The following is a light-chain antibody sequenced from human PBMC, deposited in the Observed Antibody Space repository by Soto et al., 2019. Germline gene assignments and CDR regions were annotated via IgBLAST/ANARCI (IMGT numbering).Light chain of an antibody. Sequence: QAVVTQPPSASGTPGQRVTISCSGSSSNIGSNTVNWYQQLPGTAPKLLIYNNNQRPSGVPDRFSGSTSGTSASLAISGLQSDDEADYYCAAWDDSLNGRVFGTGTKVTVL. V-gene: IGLV1-44*01. J-gene: IGLJ1*01. CDR2: NNN. CDR1: SSNIGSNT. CDR3: AAWDDSLNGRV.